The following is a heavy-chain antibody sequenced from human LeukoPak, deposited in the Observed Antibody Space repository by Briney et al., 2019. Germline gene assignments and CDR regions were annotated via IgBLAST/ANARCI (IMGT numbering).Heavy chain of an antibody. J-gene: IGHJ4*02. CDR1: GFTFSSFA. CDR3: ARDVVGSLDY. V-gene: IGHV3-21*01. D-gene: IGHD1-26*01. Sequence: GGSLRLSCAASGFTFSSFAMTWVRQAPGKGLEWVSSMSSGGTYIYYPDSVRGRFTISRDNAKNSVYLQMNNLRGDDTAVYYCARDVVGSLDYWGQGTLVTVSS. CDR2: MSSGGTYI.